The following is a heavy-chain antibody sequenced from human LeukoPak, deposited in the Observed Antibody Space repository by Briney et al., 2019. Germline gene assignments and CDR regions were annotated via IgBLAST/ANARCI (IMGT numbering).Heavy chain of an antibody. CDR1: GFTFSSYA. CDR2: ISGSGGST. V-gene: IGHV3-23*01. J-gene: IGHJ4*02. CDR3: AKLLRETDDFIDY. Sequence: GGSLRLSCAASGFTFSSYAMSWVRQAPGKGLEWVSAISGSGGSTYYADSVKGRFTISRDNSKNTLYLQMNSLRAENTAVYYCAKLLRETDDFIDYWGQGTLVTVSS. D-gene: IGHD2-15*01.